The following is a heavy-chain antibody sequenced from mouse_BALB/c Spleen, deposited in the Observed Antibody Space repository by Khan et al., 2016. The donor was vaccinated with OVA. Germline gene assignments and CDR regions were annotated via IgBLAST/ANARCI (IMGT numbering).Heavy chain of an antibody. CDR1: GYSITSGYA. CDR2: ISYSGVT. CDR3: ARGNYYGYYFDY. D-gene: IGHD1-1*01. Sequence: EVQLQESGPGLVKPSQSLSLTCTVTGYSITSGYAWNWIRQFPGNKLEWMGYISYSGVTSYTPSLKSRISITRDTSKNQFFLQLNSVNTEDTATYYCARGNYYGYYFDYWGQGTTLTVSS. J-gene: IGHJ2*01. V-gene: IGHV3-2*02.